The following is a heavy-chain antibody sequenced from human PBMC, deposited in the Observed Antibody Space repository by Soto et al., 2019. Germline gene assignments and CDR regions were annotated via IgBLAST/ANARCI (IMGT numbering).Heavy chain of an antibody. CDR1: GXIVSDTY. Sequence: EVQLVESGGGLVQPGGSLRLSCTXSGXIVSDTYVNWVRQAPGKGLEWVSVISNRGDTHYADSVRGRFSLSRDISDNTLHLQMNNLRVEDTAVYYCAREPRYCRGGSCSITGDAYDIWGQGTMVTVSS. CDR3: AREPRYCRGGSCSITGDAYDI. CDR2: ISNRGDT. V-gene: IGHV3-66*01. J-gene: IGHJ3*02. D-gene: IGHD2-15*01.